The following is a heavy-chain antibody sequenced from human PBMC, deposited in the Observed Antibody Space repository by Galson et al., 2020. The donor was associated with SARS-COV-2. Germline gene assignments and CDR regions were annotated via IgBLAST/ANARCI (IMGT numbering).Heavy chain of an antibody. D-gene: IGHD3-10*01. V-gene: IGHV1-18*01. CDR1: GYTFTSYG. Sequence: ASVKVSCKASGYTFTSYGISWVRQATGQGLEWIGWISAYNGNTNYAQQLQGRVTMTTDTSTSTAYMGLRSLRSDDTAVYYCARVPVTMVRGVMDYFDYWGQGTLVTVSS. CDR2: ISAYNGNT. CDR3: ARVPVTMVRGVMDYFDY. J-gene: IGHJ4*02.